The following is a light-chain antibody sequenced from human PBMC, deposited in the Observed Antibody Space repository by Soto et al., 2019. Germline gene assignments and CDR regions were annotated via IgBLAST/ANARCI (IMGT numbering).Light chain of an antibody. Sequence: EIVMTQSPLSLPVTRGEPASISCRSSQSLLHSNGFNYLDWYLQKPGQSPQLLIYMGSNRASGVPDRFSGSGSGTDFTQKFSRVEAEDVGVYYWMQALHTPTLGQGSKLAIK. CDR2: MGS. CDR1: QSLLHSNGFNY. V-gene: IGKV2-28*01. CDR3: MQALHTPT. J-gene: IGKJ1*01.